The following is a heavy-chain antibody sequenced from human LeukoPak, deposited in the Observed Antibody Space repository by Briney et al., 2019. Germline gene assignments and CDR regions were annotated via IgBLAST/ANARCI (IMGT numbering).Heavy chain of an antibody. V-gene: IGHV4-59*01. CDR2: INYSGST. Sequence: KPSETLSLTCTVSGVSISSYYWSWLRQPPGKGLEWIGYINYSGSTNYNPSLKSRTTISVDTSRNQLSLKLTSVTAADTAVYYCARATDSNGWLFDYWGQGTLVTVSS. J-gene: IGHJ4*02. CDR3: ARATDSNGWLFDY. CDR1: GVSISSYY. D-gene: IGHD6-19*01.